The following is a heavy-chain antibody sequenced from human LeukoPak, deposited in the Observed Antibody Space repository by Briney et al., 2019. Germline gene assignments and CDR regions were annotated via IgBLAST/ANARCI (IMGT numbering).Heavy chain of an antibody. V-gene: IGHV4-4*07. CDR3: AREGRYGDYEGY. Sequence: SDTRCRPSTVPDRSLRSECWSWRRQPAEKGLEWIGRIYSGGSTNYNPSLKSRFTLSVDTSKKQFSLRLSSLTVADTAVYYCAREGRYGDYEGYWGQGTLVTVSS. J-gene: IGHJ4*02. D-gene: IGHD4-17*01. CDR1: DRSLRSEC. CDR2: IYSGGST.